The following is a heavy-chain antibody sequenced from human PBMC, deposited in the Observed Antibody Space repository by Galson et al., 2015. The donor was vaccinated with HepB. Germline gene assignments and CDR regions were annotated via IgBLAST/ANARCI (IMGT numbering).Heavy chain of an antibody. V-gene: IGHV1-69*13. D-gene: IGHD4-11*01. CDR3: ARVAATVTTPLDY. CDR1: GGTFSSYA. J-gene: IGHJ4*02. CDR2: IIPIFGTA. Sequence: SVKVSCKASGGTFSSYAISWVRQAPGQGLEWMGGIIPIFGTANYAQKFQGRVTITADESTSTAYMELSSLRSEDTAVYYCARVAATVTTPLDYWGQGTLVTVSS.